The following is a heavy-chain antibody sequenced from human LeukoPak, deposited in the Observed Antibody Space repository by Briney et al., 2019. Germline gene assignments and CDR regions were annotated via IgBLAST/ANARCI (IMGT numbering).Heavy chain of an antibody. V-gene: IGHV1-2*02. CDR1: GYTFTGYY. CDR2: INPNSGGT. Sequence: VSVKVSCKASGYTFTGYYMHWVRQAPGQGLEWMGWINPNSGGTNYAQKFQGRVTMTRDTSISTAYMELSRLRSDDTAVYYCARDRGGYSYGYYFDYWGQGTLVTVSS. J-gene: IGHJ4*02. CDR3: ARDRGGYSYGYYFDY. D-gene: IGHD5-18*01.